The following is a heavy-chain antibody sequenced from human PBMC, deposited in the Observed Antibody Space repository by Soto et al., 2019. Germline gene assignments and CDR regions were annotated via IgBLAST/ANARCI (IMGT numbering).Heavy chain of an antibody. J-gene: IGHJ6*02. CDR2: IYYSGST. CDR3: ARDSVVEDLIYVSGRAYGMDV. Sequence: QVQLQESGPGLVKPSQTLSLTCTVSGGSISSGGYYWSWIRQHPGKGLEWIGYIYYSGSTYYNPSLTSRVTISVDTSKNQFSLKLSSVTAADTAVYYCARDSVVEDLIYVSGRAYGMDVWGQGTTVTVSS. V-gene: IGHV4-31*03. D-gene: IGHD3-10*01. CDR1: GGSISSGGYY.